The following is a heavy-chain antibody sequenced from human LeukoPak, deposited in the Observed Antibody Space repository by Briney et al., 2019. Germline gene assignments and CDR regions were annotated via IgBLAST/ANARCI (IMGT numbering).Heavy chain of an antibody. Sequence: SETLSLTCTVSGYSISSSYYWSWIRQPPGKGLEWIGYIYYSGSTNYNPSLKSRVTISVDTSKNQFSLKLSSVTAADTAVYYCARSPGGIAAAGKWAFDYWGQGTLVTVSS. CDR2: IYYSGST. CDR1: GYSISSSYY. V-gene: IGHV4-61*01. CDR3: ARSPGGIAAAGKWAFDY. D-gene: IGHD6-13*01. J-gene: IGHJ4*02.